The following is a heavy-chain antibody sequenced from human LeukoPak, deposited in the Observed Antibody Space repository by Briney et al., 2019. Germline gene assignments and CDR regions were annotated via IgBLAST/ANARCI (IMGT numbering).Heavy chain of an antibody. D-gene: IGHD3-16*01. CDR2: IYSGGNT. CDR1: GFTVSSNY. Sequence: GGSLRLSCAASGFTVSSNYVSWVRQAPGKGLEWVSVIYSGGNTYYADSVKGRLTISRDNSKNTVFLQMNSLRAEDTAVYYCVSEGPGLGDHYFDYWGQGTLVTVSS. V-gene: IGHV3-66*01. CDR3: VSEGPGLGDHYFDY. J-gene: IGHJ4*02.